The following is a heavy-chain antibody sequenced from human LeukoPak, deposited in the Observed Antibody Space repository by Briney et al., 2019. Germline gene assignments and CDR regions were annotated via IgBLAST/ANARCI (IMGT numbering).Heavy chain of an antibody. Sequence: ASVKVSCKASGYTFTGYYMHWVRQAPGQGLEWMGWINPISGGTNYAQKFQGRVTMTRDTSISTAYMELSRLRSDDTAVYYCARGPYYYGSGSYYLGPNFDYWGQGTLVTVSS. CDR2: INPISGGT. V-gene: IGHV1-2*02. CDR3: ARGPYYYGSGSYYLGPNFDY. J-gene: IGHJ4*02. CDR1: GYTFTGYY. D-gene: IGHD3-10*01.